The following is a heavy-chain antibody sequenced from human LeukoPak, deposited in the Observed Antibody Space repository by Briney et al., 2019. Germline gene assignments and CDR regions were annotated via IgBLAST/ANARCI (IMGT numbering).Heavy chain of an antibody. V-gene: IGHV4-59*08. D-gene: IGHD3-22*01. CDR3: ARLPYYYDSSGYYYYYYGMDV. Sequence: SSETLSLTCTVSGGSISSYYWSWIRQPPGKGLEWIGYIYYSGSTNYNPSLQSRVTISVDTSKNQFPLKLSSVTGADTAVYYCARLPYYYDSSGYYYYYYGMDVWGQGTTVTVSS. J-gene: IGHJ6*02. CDR1: GGSISSYY. CDR2: IYYSGST.